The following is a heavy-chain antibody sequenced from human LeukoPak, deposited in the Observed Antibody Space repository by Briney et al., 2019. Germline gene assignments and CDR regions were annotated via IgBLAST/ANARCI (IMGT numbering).Heavy chain of an antibody. J-gene: IGHJ3*02. V-gene: IGHV3-23*01. CDR3: ASGGVTLGAFDI. D-gene: IGHD3-16*01. CDR2: ISSSGGST. Sequence: GGSLRLSCAASGFTFISYAMNWVRQAPGKGLEWVSAISSSGGSTNYADSVKGRFTISRDNSKNTLYLQMNSLRVEDTAVYYCASGGVTLGAFDIWGQGTMVTVSS. CDR1: GFTFISYA.